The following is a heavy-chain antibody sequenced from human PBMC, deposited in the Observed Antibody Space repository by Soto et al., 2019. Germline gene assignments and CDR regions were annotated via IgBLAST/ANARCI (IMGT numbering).Heavy chain of an antibody. V-gene: IGHV3-23*01. CDR1: GFIFRNYA. J-gene: IGHJ4*02. Sequence: PGGSLRLSCTASGFIFRNYAMSWVRQAPGKGLEWISDISGSGGGAYYADSVKDRFTISRDISKNTLYLQMNSLRAEDTAVYYCAKDSCTSASCYFDSWGQGTLVTVSS. D-gene: IGHD2-2*01. CDR3: AKDSCTSASCYFDS. CDR2: ISGSGGGA.